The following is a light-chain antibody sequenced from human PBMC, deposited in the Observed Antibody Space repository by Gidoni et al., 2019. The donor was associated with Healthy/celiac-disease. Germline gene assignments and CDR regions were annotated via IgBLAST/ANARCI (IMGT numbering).Light chain of an antibody. V-gene: IGLV2-23*01. J-gene: IGLJ3*02. CDR1: SSDVGSYNL. CDR2: EGS. Sequence: QSPLTQPDYVAGYPGQSNTISCTGTSSDVGSYNLVSWYQQHPGKAPKLMIYEGSKRPSGVSNRFSGSKSGNTPSLTISGLQAEDEADYYCCSYACSSTWVFGGGTKLTVL. CDR3: CSYACSSTWV.